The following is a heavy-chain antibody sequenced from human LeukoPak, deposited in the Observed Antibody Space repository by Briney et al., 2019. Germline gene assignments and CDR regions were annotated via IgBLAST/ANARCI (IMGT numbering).Heavy chain of an antibody. D-gene: IGHD2-15*01. CDR1: GYTFTSYY. CDR2: INPSGGST. J-gene: IGHJ4*02. V-gene: IGHV1-46*01. Sequence: ASVKVSCKASGYTFTSYYMHWVRRAPGQGLEWMGIINPSGGSTSYAQKFQGRVTMTRDTSTSTVYMELSSLRSEDTAVYYCARDSDGRYCSGGSCYILGYFDYWGQGTLVTVSS. CDR3: ARDSDGRYCSGGSCYILGYFDY.